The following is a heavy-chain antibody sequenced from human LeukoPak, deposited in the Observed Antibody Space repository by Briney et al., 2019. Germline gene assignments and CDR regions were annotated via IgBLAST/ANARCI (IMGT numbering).Heavy chain of an antibody. D-gene: IGHD1-26*01. CDR3: AGRLRSGVDY. Sequence: SETLSLTCAVYGGSFSGYYWSWIRQPPGKGLEWSGEINHSGSTNYNPSLKSRVTISVDTSRNQFSLRLSSVTAADTAVYYCAGRLRSGVDYWGQGTLVTVSS. CDR1: GGSFSGYY. J-gene: IGHJ4*02. V-gene: IGHV4-34*01. CDR2: INHSGST.